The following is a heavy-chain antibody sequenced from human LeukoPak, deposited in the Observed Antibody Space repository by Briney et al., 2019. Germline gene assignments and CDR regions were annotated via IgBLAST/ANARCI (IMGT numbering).Heavy chain of an antibody. CDR3: ARVWTTWGFDY. Sequence: SQTLSLTCTVSGGSISSGDYYWSWIRQPPGKGLERIGYIYYSGSTYYNPSLKSRVTISVDTSRNQFSLNLSSVTAADTAVYYCARVWTTWGFDYWGQGTLVTVSS. CDR2: IYYSGST. D-gene: IGHD3/OR15-3a*01. V-gene: IGHV4-30-4*01. J-gene: IGHJ4*02. CDR1: GGSISSGDYY.